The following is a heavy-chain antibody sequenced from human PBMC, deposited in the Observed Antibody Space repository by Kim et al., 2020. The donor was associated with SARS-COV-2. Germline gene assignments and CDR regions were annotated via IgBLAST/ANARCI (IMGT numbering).Heavy chain of an antibody. D-gene: IGHD6-19*01. CDR2: IIPIFGTA. CDR3: ASSIAVAGTWYGGYYYYGMDV. Sequence: SVKVSCKASGGTFSSYAISWVRQAPGQGLEWMGGIIPIFGTANYAQKFQGRVTITADESTSTAYMELSSLRSEDTAVYYCASSIAVAGTWYGGYYYYGMDVWGQGTTVTVSS. CDR1: GGTFSSYA. J-gene: IGHJ6*02. V-gene: IGHV1-69*13.